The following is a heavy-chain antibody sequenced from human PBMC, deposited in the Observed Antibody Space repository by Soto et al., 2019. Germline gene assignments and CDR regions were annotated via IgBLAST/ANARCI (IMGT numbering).Heavy chain of an antibody. CDR1: GGTFSSYA. Sequence: QVQLVQSGAEVKKPGSSVKVSCKASGGTFSSYAISWVRQAPGQGLEWMGGIIPIFGTANYAQKFQGRVTITADESTSTAYMELSSLRSEDTAVYYCARGNSAARDYYYYYGMDVWDQGTTVTVSS. V-gene: IGHV1-69*12. D-gene: IGHD6-6*01. J-gene: IGHJ6*02. CDR2: IIPIFGTA. CDR3: ARGNSAARDYYYYYGMDV.